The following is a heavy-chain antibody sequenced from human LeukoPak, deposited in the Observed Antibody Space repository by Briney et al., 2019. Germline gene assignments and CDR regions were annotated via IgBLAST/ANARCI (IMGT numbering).Heavy chain of an antibody. Sequence: PGRSLRLSCAASGFTFSSYAMHWVRQAPGKGLEWVAVISYDGSNKYYADSVKGRFTISRDNAKNSLYLQMNSLRAEDTAMYYCARGIAAAGIFDYWGQGTLVTVSS. CDR2: ISYDGSNK. CDR1: GFTFSSYA. CDR3: ARGIAAAGIFDY. J-gene: IGHJ4*02. V-gene: IGHV3-30*07. D-gene: IGHD6-13*01.